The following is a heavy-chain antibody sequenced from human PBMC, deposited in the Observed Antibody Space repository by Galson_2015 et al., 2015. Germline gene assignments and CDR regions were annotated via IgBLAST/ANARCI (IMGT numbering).Heavy chain of an antibody. Sequence: SETLSLTCTVSGGSVSSGSYYWSWIRQPPGKGLEWIGYIYYSGSSNYNPSLKSRVTISVDTSKNQFSLKLSSVTAADTAVYYCAREHKFGYSGYQNNWFDPWGQGTLVTVSS. J-gene: IGHJ5*02. D-gene: IGHD5-12*01. V-gene: IGHV4-61*01. CDR2: IYYSGSS. CDR3: AREHKFGYSGYQNNWFDP. CDR1: GGSVSSGSYY.